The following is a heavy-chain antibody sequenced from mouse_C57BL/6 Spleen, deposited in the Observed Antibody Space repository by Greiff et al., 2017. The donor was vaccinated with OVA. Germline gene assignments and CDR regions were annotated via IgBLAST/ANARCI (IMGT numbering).Heavy chain of an antibody. CDR2: IDPEDGET. D-gene: IGHD2-4*01. J-gene: IGHJ3*01. CDR1: GFNIKDYY. Sequence: EVQLQQSGAELVKPGASVKLSCTASGFNIKDYYMHWVKQRTEQGLEWIGRIDPEDGETKYAKFQGKATITADTSSNTAYLQLSSLTSEDTAVYYCARSGDYDLFAYWGQGTLVTVSA. V-gene: IGHV14-2*01. CDR3: ARSGDYDLFAY.